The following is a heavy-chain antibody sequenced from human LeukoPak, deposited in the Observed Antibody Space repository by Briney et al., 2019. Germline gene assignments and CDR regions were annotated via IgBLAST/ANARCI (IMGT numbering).Heavy chain of an antibody. J-gene: IGHJ3*02. CDR3: ARTDSSSWYFAFDI. CDR2: INPNSGGT. Sequence: GASVKVSCKASGYTFTSYDINWVRQATGQGLEWMGWINPNSGGTNYAQKFQGRVTMTSDTSISTAYMELSRLRSDDTAVYYCARTDSSSWYFAFDIWGQGTMVTVSS. D-gene: IGHD6-13*01. CDR1: GYTFTSYD. V-gene: IGHV1-2*02.